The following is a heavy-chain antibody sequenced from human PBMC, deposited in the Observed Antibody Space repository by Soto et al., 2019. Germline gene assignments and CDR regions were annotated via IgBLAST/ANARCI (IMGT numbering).Heavy chain of an antibody. CDR2: ISGYNGNT. CDR3: AREGEMPYYYYGMDV. CDR1: GYTFTTYG. V-gene: IGHV1-18*01. D-gene: IGHD3-16*01. Sequence: QVQLVQSGAEVKKPGASVKVSCKSSGYTFTTYGISWVRQAPGQGLEWMGWISGYNGNTKYAQKFQGRVNMTTDTSTSTAYMDLRSLRSDDTAVYYCAREGEMPYYYYGMDVWGQGTTVTVYS. J-gene: IGHJ6*02.